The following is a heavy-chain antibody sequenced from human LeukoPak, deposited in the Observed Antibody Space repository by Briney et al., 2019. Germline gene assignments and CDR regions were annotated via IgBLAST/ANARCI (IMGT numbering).Heavy chain of an antibody. CDR1: GFTFSSYA. CDR3: VKKGPYCGGDCYGYYFDY. J-gene: IGHJ4*02. Sequence: AGGSLRLSCSASGFTFSSYAMHWVRQAPGKGLEYVSAISSNGGSTYYADSVKGRFTISRDNSKNTLYLQMSSLRAEDTAAYYCVKKGPYCGGDCYGYYFDYWGQGTLVTVSS. V-gene: IGHV3-64D*06. D-gene: IGHD2-21*02. CDR2: ISSNGGST.